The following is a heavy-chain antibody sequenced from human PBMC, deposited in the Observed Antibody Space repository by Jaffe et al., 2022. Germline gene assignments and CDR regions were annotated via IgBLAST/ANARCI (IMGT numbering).Heavy chain of an antibody. CDR3: ARQILSLQAYYYYYMDV. CDR2: IYYSGST. Sequence: QLQLQESGPGLVKPSETLSLTCTVSGGSISSSSYYWGWIRQPPGKGLEWIGSIYYSGSTYYNPSLKSRVTISVDTSKNQFSLKLSSVTAADTAVYYCARQILSLQAYYYYYMDVWGKGTTVTVSS. D-gene: IGHD3-3*01. J-gene: IGHJ6*03. V-gene: IGHV4-39*01. CDR1: GGSISSSSYY.